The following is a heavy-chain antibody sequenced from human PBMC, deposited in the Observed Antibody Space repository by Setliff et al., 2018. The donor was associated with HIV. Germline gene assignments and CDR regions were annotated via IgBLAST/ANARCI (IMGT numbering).Heavy chain of an antibody. CDR3: ARSVGYCTSSSCRQRFDH. Sequence: GGSLRLSCTASGFTFGDYAMSWVRQAPGKGLEWVGFVRGKAYGGRIEYAASVQGRFTISIDGSKSIAFLQMTSLKTEDTAVYFCARSVGYCTSSSCRQRFDHWGQGTQVTVSS. J-gene: IGHJ4*02. CDR1: GFTFGDYA. D-gene: IGHD2-2*01. V-gene: IGHV3-49*04. CDR2: VRGKAYGGRI.